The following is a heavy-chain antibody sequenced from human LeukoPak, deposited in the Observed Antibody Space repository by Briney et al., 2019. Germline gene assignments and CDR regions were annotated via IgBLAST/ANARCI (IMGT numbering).Heavy chain of an antibody. J-gene: IGHJ1*01. CDR2: IYYSGST. D-gene: IGHD3-16*02. Sequence: SSETLSLTCTVSGGSISSSSYYWGWIRQPPGKGLEWIGSIYYSGSTYYNPSLKSRVTISVDTSKNQFSLKLSSVTAADTAVYYCASSYDYVWGSYRHGYFQHWGQGTLVTVSS. CDR3: ASSYDYVWGSYRHGYFQH. V-gene: IGHV4-39*01. CDR1: GGSISSSSYY.